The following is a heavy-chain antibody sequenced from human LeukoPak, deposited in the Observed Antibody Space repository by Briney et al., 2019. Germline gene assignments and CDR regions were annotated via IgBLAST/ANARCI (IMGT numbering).Heavy chain of an antibody. CDR1: GFTFSSYA. D-gene: IGHD5-24*01. CDR3: AREDGDAFDI. CDR2: IGSSGGSR. J-gene: IGHJ3*02. V-gene: IGHV3-48*03. Sequence: GGSLRLSCAASGFTFSSYAMSWVRRAPGKGLEWVSYIGSSGGSRYYADSVKGRFTSSRDNAKNPLYLQMNSLRVEDTAVYYCAREDGDAFDIWGQGTVVSVSS.